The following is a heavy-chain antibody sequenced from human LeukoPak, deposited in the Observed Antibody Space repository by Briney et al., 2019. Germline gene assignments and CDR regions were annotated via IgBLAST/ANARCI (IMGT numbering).Heavy chain of an antibody. CDR3: AKAPTPIQVTTLGY. V-gene: IGHV1-3*01. Sequence: ASVKVSCKASGYTFTTYAIHWVRQAPGRSLERMGRINAGNGDAKYSQNFHDRITITRDTSASTVYMELTSLRSEDTAVYYCAKAPTPIQVTTLGYWGQGTLVTVSS. J-gene: IGHJ4*02. CDR2: INAGNGDA. CDR1: GYTFTTYA. D-gene: IGHD4-23*01.